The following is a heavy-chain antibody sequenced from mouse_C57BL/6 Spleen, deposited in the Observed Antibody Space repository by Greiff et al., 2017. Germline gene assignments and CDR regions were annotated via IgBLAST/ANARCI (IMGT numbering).Heavy chain of an antibody. CDR1: GYTFTSYW. CDR3: ARRERGYYFDY. Sequence: QVQLQQPGAELVKPGASVKLSCKASGYTFTSYWMHWVKQRPGQGLEWIGMIHPNSGSTNYNEKFKSKATLTVDTSSSTAYMQLSSLTSEDSAVYYCARRERGYYFDYWGQGTTLTVSS. V-gene: IGHV1-64*01. J-gene: IGHJ2*01. CDR2: IHPNSGST.